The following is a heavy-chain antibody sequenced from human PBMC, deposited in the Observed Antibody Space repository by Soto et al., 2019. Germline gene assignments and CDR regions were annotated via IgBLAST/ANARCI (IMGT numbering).Heavy chain of an antibody. D-gene: IGHD6-13*01. CDR2: INPYNGNT. J-gene: IGHJ4*01. CDR1: GYTFTSYG. Sequence: ASVKVSCKASGYTFTSYGISWVRQAPGQGLEWMAWINPYNGNTKYAEKFLGRVTVTTDTSTATAYMEVRSLTSDDTAVCYCARVGVGLAAPRVWPYWG. CDR3: ARVGVGLAAPRVWPY. V-gene: IGHV1-18*01.